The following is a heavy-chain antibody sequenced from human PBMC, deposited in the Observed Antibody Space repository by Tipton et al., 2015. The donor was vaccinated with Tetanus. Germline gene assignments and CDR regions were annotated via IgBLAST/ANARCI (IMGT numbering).Heavy chain of an antibody. CDR1: GGSIRGGTFY. CDR2: FYESGAT. CDR3: ARHQSGYFTPFDY. Sequence: TLSLTCTVSGGSIRGGTFYWGWIRQPPGKGLEWIGSFYESGATYYIPSLKSRVTITVDTSKNQFSLNLNSMAAADTGVYYCARHQSGYFTPFDYWGQGNLVTVSS. V-gene: IGHV4-39*01. J-gene: IGHJ4*02. D-gene: IGHD3-3*01.